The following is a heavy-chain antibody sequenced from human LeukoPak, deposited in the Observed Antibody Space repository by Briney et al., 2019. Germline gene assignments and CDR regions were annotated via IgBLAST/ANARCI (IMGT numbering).Heavy chain of an antibody. CDR1: GYLFTNYW. CDR3: ARFLYGVYSHYFDY. J-gene: IGHJ4*02. V-gene: IGHV5-51*01. CDR2: IYPGDSET. D-gene: IGHD4-17*01. Sequence: GESLKISCKGSGYLFTNYWIGWVRQVPGKGLEWMGIIYPGDSETRYGPSSQGQVTISADKSISTAYLQWSGLKASDTAIYYCARFLYGVYSHYFDYWGQGTLVTVSS.